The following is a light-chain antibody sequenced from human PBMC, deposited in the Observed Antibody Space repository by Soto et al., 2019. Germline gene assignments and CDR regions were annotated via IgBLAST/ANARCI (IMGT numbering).Light chain of an antibody. J-gene: IGKJ2*01. CDR2: WAS. CDR3: QQYESTPPT. CDR1: QSVLYSSNNKNY. V-gene: IGKV4-1*01. Sequence: DIVMTQSPDSLAVSLGERATINCKSSQSVLYSSNNKNYLAWYQQRTGQPPKLLIYWASTRESGVPDRFSGSGSGTDFTLTITSLQAEDVAVYYCQQYESTPPTFGQGNKLEIK.